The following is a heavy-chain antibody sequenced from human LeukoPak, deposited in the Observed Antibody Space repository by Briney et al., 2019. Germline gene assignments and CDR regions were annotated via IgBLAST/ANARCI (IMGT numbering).Heavy chain of an antibody. CDR1: GFTFDDYA. D-gene: IGHD6-19*01. CDR2: ISWNSGSI. CDR3: AREPGIAVAGEGFNY. Sequence: PGGSLRLSCAASGFTFDDYAMHWVRQAPGKGLEWVSGISWNSGSIGYADSVKGRFTISRDNAKNSLYLQMNSLRAEDTAVYYCAREPGIAVAGEGFNYWGQGTLVTVSS. V-gene: IGHV3-9*01. J-gene: IGHJ4*02.